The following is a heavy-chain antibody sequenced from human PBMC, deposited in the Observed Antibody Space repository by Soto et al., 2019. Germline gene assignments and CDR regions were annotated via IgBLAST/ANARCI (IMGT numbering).Heavy chain of an antibody. D-gene: IGHD3-9*01. Sequence: EVQLVESGGGLLIPGGSLRLSCAAYGFTFNIYSMSWVRQAPGKGLDWVSSVSGSGRSIYYADSLKGRFTLSRDNAKNSLYLQMNSLPAEDTGVYFCVRDYEPYTLAGRRKNNWFGPCCQGTLVTVSS. CDR2: VSGSGRSI. CDR1: GFTFNIYS. V-gene: IGHV3-21*02. CDR3: VRDYEPYTLAGRRKNNWFGP. J-gene: IGHJ5*02.